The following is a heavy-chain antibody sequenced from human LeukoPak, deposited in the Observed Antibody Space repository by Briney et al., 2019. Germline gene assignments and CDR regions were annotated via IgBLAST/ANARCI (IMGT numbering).Heavy chain of an antibody. J-gene: IGHJ4*02. CDR2: IYYSGST. CDR3: ARCVNDFDDHGYFDF. CDR1: GGSISSSSYY. Sequence: SETLSLTCTVSGGSISSSSYYWGWIRQPPGKGLEWIGSIYYSGSTYYNPSLKSRVTISVDTSKNQFSLKLSSVTAADTAVYYWARCVNDFDDHGYFDFGVQGPVVMVS. V-gene: IGHV4-39*07. D-gene: IGHD4-17*01.